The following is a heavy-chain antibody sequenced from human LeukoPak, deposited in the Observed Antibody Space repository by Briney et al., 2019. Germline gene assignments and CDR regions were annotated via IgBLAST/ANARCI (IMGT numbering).Heavy chain of an antibody. Sequence: GASVKVSCKASGYTFTSYYMHWVRQAPGQGLEWMGIINPSGGSTSYAQKFQGRVTITADESTSTAYMELSSLGSEDTAVYYCASPSSRSSRWYFDWLFPFDIWGQGTMVTVSS. J-gene: IGHJ3*02. CDR1: GYTFTSYY. V-gene: IGHV1-46*01. CDR3: ASPSSRSSRWYFDWLFPFDI. CDR2: INPSGGST. D-gene: IGHD3-9*01.